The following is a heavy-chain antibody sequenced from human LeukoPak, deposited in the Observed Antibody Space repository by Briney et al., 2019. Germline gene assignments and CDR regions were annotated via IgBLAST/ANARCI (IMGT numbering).Heavy chain of an antibody. V-gene: IGHV3-21*01. Sequence: GGSLRLSCAASGFTFSSYSMNWVRQAPGKGLEWVSSISSSSSYIYYADSVKGRFTISRDNAKNSLYLQMNSLRAEDTAVYYCAREGGGYKFYYYYYYMDVWGKGTTVTVSS. CDR2: ISSSSSYI. CDR3: AREGGGYKFYYYYYYMDV. J-gene: IGHJ6*03. D-gene: IGHD5-24*01. CDR1: GFTFSSYS.